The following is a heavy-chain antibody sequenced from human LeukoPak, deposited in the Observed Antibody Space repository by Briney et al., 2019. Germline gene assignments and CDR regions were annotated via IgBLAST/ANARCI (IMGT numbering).Heavy chain of an antibody. Sequence: KPSETLSLTCTVSGASISIYYWTWIRQPPGKGLEWIGHIYSSGSTNYNPSLKSRVTISVDTSKNQFSLKLSSVTAADTAVYYWARRGAGGGNNFDYWGQGTLVTVSS. J-gene: IGHJ4*02. CDR2: IYSSGST. D-gene: IGHD4-23*01. V-gene: IGHV4-59*08. CDR1: GASISIYY. CDR3: ARRGAGGGNNFDY.